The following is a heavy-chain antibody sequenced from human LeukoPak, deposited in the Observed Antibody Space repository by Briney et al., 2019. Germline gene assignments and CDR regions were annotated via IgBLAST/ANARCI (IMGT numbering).Heavy chain of an antibody. V-gene: IGHV3-66*01. J-gene: IGHJ4*02. CDR1: GFTHNINY. CDR2: LYSDCST. D-gene: IGHD3-3*01. Sequence: GGSLRLSCAPSGFTHNINYMSCVRQAPGKALEWVSVLYSDCSTYYADSVNGRFTMSRDNSKITLYLQMNSLRAEDTAVYYCARDLVTIFGVVIRGFDYWGQGTLVTVSS. CDR3: ARDLVTIFGVVIRGFDY.